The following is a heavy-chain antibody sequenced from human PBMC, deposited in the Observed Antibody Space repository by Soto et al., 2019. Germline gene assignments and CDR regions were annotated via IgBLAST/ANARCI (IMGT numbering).Heavy chain of an antibody. V-gene: IGHV4-31*03. CDR3: ARVWGKSYCSSTSCYRVDP. D-gene: IGHD2-2*01. J-gene: IGHJ5*02. Sequence: QVQLQESGPGLVKPSQTLSLTCTVSGGSISSGGYYWSWIRQHPGKGLEWIGYIYYSGSTYYNPSLKSRVTISVDPSKNQFSLKLSSVTAADTAVYYCARVWGKSYCSSTSCYRVDPWGQGTLVTLSS. CDR1: GGSISSGGYY. CDR2: IYYSGST.